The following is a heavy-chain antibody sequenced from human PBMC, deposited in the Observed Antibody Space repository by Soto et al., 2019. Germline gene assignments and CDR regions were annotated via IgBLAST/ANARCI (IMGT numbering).Heavy chain of an antibody. D-gene: IGHD3-9*01. V-gene: IGHV3-15*01. Sequence: EVQLVESGGGLVKPGGSLRLSCAASGFTFSNAWMSWVRQAPGKGLEWVGRIKSKTDGGTTDYAAPVKGRFTISRDDSKNTLYLQMNSLKTEDTAVYYCTTEGWSDFDWLFAFDIWGQGRMVTVSS. J-gene: IGHJ3*02. CDR1: GFTFSNAW. CDR2: IKSKTDGGTT. CDR3: TTEGWSDFDWLFAFDI.